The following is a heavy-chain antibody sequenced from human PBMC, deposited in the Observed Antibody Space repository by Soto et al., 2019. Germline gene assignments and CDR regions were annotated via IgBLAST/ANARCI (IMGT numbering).Heavy chain of an antibody. CDR3: AIDACCCGGDCYSLVY. CDR1: GGAFNNYP. Sequence: QVQLVQSGAELKTPGSSVSVSCKASGGAFNNYPISWVRQAPGQGLEWMGGIFPRLGTTTYAREVQGRVTMTADETTTTVSMTLTSLGSEDTAIYYCAIDACCCGGDCYSLVYWGQETLVNVSS. CDR2: IFPRLGTT. V-gene: IGHV1-69*01. J-gene: IGHJ4*02. D-gene: IGHD2-21*02.